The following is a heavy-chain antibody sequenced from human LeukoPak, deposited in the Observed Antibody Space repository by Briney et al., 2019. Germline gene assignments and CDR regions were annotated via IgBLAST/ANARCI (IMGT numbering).Heavy chain of an antibody. Sequence: GGSLRLSCAASGFTFSSYWMHWVRQAPGKGLVWVSRINSDGNSTSYADSVKGRFTISRDNAKNTLYLQMNSLRAEDTAVYYCARGSLAAASAAFDIWGQGTMVTVSS. D-gene: IGHD6-13*01. CDR2: INSDGNST. CDR3: ARGSLAAASAAFDI. V-gene: IGHV3-74*01. J-gene: IGHJ3*02. CDR1: GFTFSSYW.